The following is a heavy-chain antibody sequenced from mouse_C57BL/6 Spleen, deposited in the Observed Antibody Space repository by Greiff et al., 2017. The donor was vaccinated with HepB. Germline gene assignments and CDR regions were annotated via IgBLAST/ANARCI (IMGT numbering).Heavy chain of an antibody. CDR3: ARESYDAYFDY. CDR1: GYAFSSYW. V-gene: IGHV1-80*01. Sequence: VQLQQSGAELVKPGASVKISCKASGYAFSSYWMNWVKQRPGKGLEWIGQIYPGDGDTNYNGKFKGKATLTADKSSSTAYMQLSSLTSEDSAVYFWARESYDAYFDYWGQGTTLTVSS. J-gene: IGHJ2*01. D-gene: IGHD2-3*01. CDR2: IYPGDGDT.